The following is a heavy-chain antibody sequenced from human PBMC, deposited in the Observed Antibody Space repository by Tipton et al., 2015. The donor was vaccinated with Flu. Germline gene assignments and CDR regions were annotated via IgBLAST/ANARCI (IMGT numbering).Heavy chain of an antibody. CDR1: GSPISSGYY. D-gene: IGHD6-19*01. CDR3: ALTRTSGWVDI. CDR2: IYHGRTT. J-gene: IGHJ4*02. Sequence: TLSLTCTVSGSPISSGYYWGWIRQSPGKGLEWLGSIYHGRTTYYNPSLKSRLSIAADSSKSQFSLELTALTAADTAIYYFALTRTSGWVDIWGQGLLVTVSS. V-gene: IGHV4-38-2*02.